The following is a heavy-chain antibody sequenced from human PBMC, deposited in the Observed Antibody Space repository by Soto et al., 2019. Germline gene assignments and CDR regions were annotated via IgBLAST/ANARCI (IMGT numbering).Heavy chain of an antibody. CDR1: GGTFSSYT. CDR2: IIPTLGIA. Sequence: QVQLVQSGAEVKKPGSSVKVSCKASGGTFSSYTISWVRQAPGQGLEWMGRIIPTLGIANYAQKFQGRVTITADKXTSTAYSELSSLRSEDTAVYYCARDARSSFDWFDPWGQGTLVTVSS. J-gene: IGHJ5*02. V-gene: IGHV1-69*08. CDR3: ARDARSSFDWFDP.